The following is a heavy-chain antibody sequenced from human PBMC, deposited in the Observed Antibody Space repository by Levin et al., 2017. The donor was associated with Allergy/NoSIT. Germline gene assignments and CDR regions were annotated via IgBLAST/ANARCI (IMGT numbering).Heavy chain of an antibody. J-gene: IGHJ3*02. CDR2: ISSSSSYI. CDR1: GFTFSSYS. CDR3: ARDSYYYDSSGYRGDAFDS. Sequence: ETLSLTCAASGFTFSSYSMNWVRQAPGKGLEWVSSISSSSSYIYYADSVKGRFTISRDNAKNSLYLQMNSLRAEDTAVYYCARDSYYYDSSGYRGDAFDSWGQGTMVTVSS. D-gene: IGHD3-22*01. V-gene: IGHV3-21*01.